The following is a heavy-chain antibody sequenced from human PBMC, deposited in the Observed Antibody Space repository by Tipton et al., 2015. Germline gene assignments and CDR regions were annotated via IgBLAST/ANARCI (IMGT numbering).Heavy chain of an antibody. J-gene: IGHJ4*02. CDR3: ARHRSDYYDSSADY. CDR2: ITGSGGST. V-gene: IGHV3-23*01. D-gene: IGHD3-22*01. Sequence: LSLTCAASGFTFSSYVMSWVRQAPGKGLEWVSAITGSGGSTYYADSVKGRFTISKDNSKNTLYLQMNSLRPEDTAIYYCARHRSDYYDSSADYWGQGALVTFSS. CDR1: GFTFSSYV.